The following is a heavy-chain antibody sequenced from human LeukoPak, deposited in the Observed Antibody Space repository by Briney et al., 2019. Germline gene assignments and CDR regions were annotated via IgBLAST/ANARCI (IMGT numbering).Heavy chain of an antibody. CDR3: AREGTLTVWGSYLSWVDY. J-gene: IGHJ4*02. CDR2: IYYSGST. D-gene: IGHD3-16*01. V-gene: IGHV4-39*07. CDR1: GGSISSSSYY. Sequence: SDSLSLACTVAGGSISSSSYYWGWIRQPRGKGLEWIGSIYYSGSTYYNPSLKSRVTISVDTSKNQFSLKLSSVTAADTAVYYCAREGTLTVWGSYLSWVDYWGQGTLVTVSS.